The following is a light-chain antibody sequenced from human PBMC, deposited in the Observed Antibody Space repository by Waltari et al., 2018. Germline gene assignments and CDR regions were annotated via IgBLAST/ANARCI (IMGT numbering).Light chain of an antibody. V-gene: IGKV2-30*02. CDR1: QSLVHSDGNTY. CDR2: KVA. Sequence: DVVMTQSPLSLPVTLGQPASISCRSSQSLVHSDGNTYLNWFQQRPGQAPGRLSYKVANRDSGGPDRSSGRGAGTDFTLKISRVEAEDVGVYYCMQGTHWPRITFGHGTRLEIK. CDR3: MQGTHWPRIT. J-gene: IGKJ5*01.